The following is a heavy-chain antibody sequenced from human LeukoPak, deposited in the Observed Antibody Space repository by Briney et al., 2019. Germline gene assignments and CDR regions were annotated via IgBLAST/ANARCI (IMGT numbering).Heavy chain of an antibody. J-gene: IGHJ6*02. CDR1: GFTFSSYN. Sequence: PGGSLRLSCAASGFTFSSYNMNWVRQAPGKGLEWVANIKQDGSEKYYVESVKGRFTISRDNAKNSLNLQMNSLRAEDTAVYYCARGSSGYKPYGMDVWGQGTTVTVSS. V-gene: IGHV3-7*04. CDR3: ARGSSGYKPYGMDV. CDR2: IKQDGSEK. D-gene: IGHD3-22*01.